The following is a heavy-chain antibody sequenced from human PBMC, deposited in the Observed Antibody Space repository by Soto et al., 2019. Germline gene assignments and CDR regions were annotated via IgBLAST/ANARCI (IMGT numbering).Heavy chain of an antibody. D-gene: IGHD6-13*01. Sequence: EVQLVETGGGLIQPGGSLRLSCAASGFTVSSNYMTWVRQAPGKGLEWVSVIHSSGTPYYADSVKGRFTISRDSSKNTLYLQMDTLRAEDTAVYYCAFSSWYGYYYYYGMDVWGQGTTVTVSS. CDR1: GFTVSSNY. CDR2: IHSSGTP. J-gene: IGHJ6*02. V-gene: IGHV3-53*02. CDR3: AFSSWYGYYYYYGMDV.